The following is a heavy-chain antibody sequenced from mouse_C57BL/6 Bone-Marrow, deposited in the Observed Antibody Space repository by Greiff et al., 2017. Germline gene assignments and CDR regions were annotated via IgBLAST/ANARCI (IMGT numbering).Heavy chain of an antibody. D-gene: IGHD1-1*01. CDR1: GFNIKDDY. J-gene: IGHJ1*03. CDR2: IDPENGDT. Sequence: EVQLQQSGAELVRPGASVKLSCTASGFNIKDDYMHWVKQRPEQGLEWIGWIDPENGDTEYASKFQGKATITADKSSNTAYLQLSSLASEDTAVYYCTTGRYYGSSYVGWYFDVWGTGTTVTVSS. CDR3: TTGRYYGSSYVGWYFDV. V-gene: IGHV14-4*01.